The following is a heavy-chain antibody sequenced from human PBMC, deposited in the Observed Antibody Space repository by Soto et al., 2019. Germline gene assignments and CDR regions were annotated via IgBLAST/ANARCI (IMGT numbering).Heavy chain of an antibody. CDR2: ISYDGSNK. CDR1: GFTFSSYA. CDR3: ARDLPESGEKPTQTDY. Sequence: QVQLVESGGGVVQPGRSLRLSCAASGFTFSSYAMHWVRQAPGKGLEWVAVISYDGSNKYYADSVKGRFTISRDNSKNTLYLQMNSLSAEDTAVYYCARDLPESGEKPTQTDYWGQGTLVTVSS. J-gene: IGHJ4*02. V-gene: IGHV3-30-3*01. D-gene: IGHD3-10*01.